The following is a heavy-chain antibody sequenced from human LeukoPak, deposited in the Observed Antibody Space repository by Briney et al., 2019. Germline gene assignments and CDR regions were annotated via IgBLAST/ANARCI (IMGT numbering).Heavy chain of an antibody. Sequence: PGGSLRLSCAASGFTFSNFGMSWVRQAPGKGLEWASSISTTGSDIYYADSVRGRFTISRDNAKNSLYLQMTSLRVEDTAAYYCAREVTGYKSGQKYSWFDPWGQGTLVTVSS. V-gene: IGHV3-21*06. CDR1: GFTFSNFG. D-gene: IGHD6-19*01. J-gene: IGHJ5*02. CDR3: AREVTGYKSGQKYSWFDP. CDR2: ISTTGSDI.